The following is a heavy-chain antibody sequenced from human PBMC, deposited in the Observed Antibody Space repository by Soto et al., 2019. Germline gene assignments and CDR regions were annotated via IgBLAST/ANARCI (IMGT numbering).Heavy chain of an antibody. V-gene: IGHV3-53*01. J-gene: IGHJ1*01. Sequence: EVQLVESGGGLIQPGGSLRLSCAASGFTVSSNYMSWVRQAPGKGLEWVSGSYSGGSTYYADPVKGRFTIARDTSKNTPYLQMNCLRAEDTAVYYCARDRGESGYPEDFQHWGQGTLVTVSS. CDR2: SYSGGST. D-gene: IGHD3-10*01. CDR1: GFTVSSNY. CDR3: ARDRGESGYPEDFQH.